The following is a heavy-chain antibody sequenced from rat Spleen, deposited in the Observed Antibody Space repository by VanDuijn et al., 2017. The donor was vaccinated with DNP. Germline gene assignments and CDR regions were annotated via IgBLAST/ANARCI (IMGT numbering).Heavy chain of an antibody. CDR2: ISPGGDNT. V-gene: IGHV5-29*01. CDR3: AKGITTSSLFAD. D-gene: IGHD1-10*01. CDR1: GLTFSNYG. Sequence: EVQLVESGGGLVQPGRSLKLSCEASGLTFSNYGMAWVRQAPAKGLEWVATISPGGDNTYYRDSVKGRFTISKNNAKSTLYLQMESLRSEDTATYYCAKGITTSSLFADWGQGTLVTVSS. J-gene: IGHJ3*01.